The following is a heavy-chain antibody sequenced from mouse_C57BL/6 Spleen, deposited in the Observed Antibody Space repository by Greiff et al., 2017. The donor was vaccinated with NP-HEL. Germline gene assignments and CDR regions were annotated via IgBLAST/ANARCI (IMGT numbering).Heavy chain of an antibody. CDR3: VRGAGYGSREFWYFDV. CDR2: IRSKSSNYAT. D-gene: IGHD1-1*01. Sequence: EVQLVESGGGLVQPKGSLKLSCAASGFTFNTYAMHWVRQAPGKGLEWVARIRSKSSNYATYYADSVKDRFTISRDDSQSMLYLQMNNLKTEDTAMYYCVRGAGYGSREFWYFDVWGTGTTVTVSS. V-gene: IGHV10-3*01. CDR1: GFTFNTYA. J-gene: IGHJ1*03.